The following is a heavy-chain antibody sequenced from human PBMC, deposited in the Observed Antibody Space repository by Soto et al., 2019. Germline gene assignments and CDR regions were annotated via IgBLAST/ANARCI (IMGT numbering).Heavy chain of an antibody. CDR2: ISGSGGST. J-gene: IGHJ4*02. CDR1: GFTFSSYA. Sequence: GGSLRLSCAASGFTFSSYAMSWVRQAPGKGLEWVSAISGSGGSTYYADSVKGRFTISRDNSKNTLYLQMNSLRAEDTAVYYCAKDHELLWFGELLSPLDYWGQGTLVTAPQ. V-gene: IGHV3-23*01. CDR3: AKDHELLWFGELLSPLDY. D-gene: IGHD3-10*01.